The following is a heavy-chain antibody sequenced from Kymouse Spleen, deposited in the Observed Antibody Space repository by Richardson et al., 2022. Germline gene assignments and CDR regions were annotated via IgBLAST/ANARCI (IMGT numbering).Heavy chain of an antibody. D-gene: IGHD2-2*02. Sequence: QVQLQQWGAGLLKPSETLSLTCAVYGGSFSGYYWSWIRQPPGKGLEWIGEINHSGSTNYNPSLKSRVTISVDTSKNQFSLKLSSVTAADTAVYYCARGRAAMRDFDYWGQGTLVTVSS. CDR3: ARGRAAMRDFDY. CDR2: INHSGST. V-gene: IGHV4-34*01. CDR1: GGSFSGYY. J-gene: IGHJ4*02.